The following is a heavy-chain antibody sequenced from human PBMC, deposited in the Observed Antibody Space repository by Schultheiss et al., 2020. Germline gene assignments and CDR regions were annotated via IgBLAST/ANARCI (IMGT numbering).Heavy chain of an antibody. D-gene: IGHD2-15*01. CDR3: ARSSESHCAGGTCYGD. Sequence: SETLSLTCAVSGGSISSSNWWSWVRQPPGKGLEWIGEINHSGSTNYNPSLKSRVTISVDTSKNQFSLKLTSVTAADTAVYYCARSSESHCAGGTCYGDWGQGTLVTVSS. CDR2: INHSGST. J-gene: IGHJ4*02. V-gene: IGHV4-4*02. CDR1: GGSISSSNW.